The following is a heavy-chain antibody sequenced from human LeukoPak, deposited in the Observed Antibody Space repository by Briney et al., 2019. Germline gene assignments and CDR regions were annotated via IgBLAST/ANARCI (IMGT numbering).Heavy chain of an antibody. J-gene: IGHJ4*02. D-gene: IGHD3-10*01. CDR1: GYTFTSYD. Sequence: AASVKVSCKASGYTFTSYDINWVRQAPGQGMGWMGWMNTKRGNTGYAQKFQGRVTITSNTSITTTYMELISLRSEDTAVYYCARRSAYGSGSYYVDYWGQGTLVTVSS. V-gene: IGHV1-8*03. CDR2: MNTKRGNT. CDR3: ARRSAYGSGSYYVDY.